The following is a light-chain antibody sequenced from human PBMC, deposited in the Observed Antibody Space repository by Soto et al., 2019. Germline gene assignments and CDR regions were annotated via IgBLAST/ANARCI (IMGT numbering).Light chain of an antibody. V-gene: IGLV1-47*02. J-gene: IGLJ1*01. CDR2: STD. CDR1: TSNIGTNY. Sequence: QLVLTQPPSASGTPGQRVTISCSGSTSNIGTNYIYWYQQLPGTAPKLVVYSTDRRPSGVPGRFSGSKSGTSAFLAITGLRSEDEANYYCQSYDISVRGYVFGTGTKLTVL. CDR3: QSYDISVRGYV.